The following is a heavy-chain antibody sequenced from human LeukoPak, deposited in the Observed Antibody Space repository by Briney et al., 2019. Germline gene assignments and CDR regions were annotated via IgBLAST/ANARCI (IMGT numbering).Heavy chain of an antibody. D-gene: IGHD4-11*01. J-gene: IGHJ5*02. CDR1: GGSFSGYY. CDR2: INHSGST. V-gene: IGHV4-34*01. CDR3: ARGVTTVAVRDNLFDP. Sequence: PSETLSLTCAVYGGSFSGYYWSWIRQPPGKGLEWIGEINHSGSTNYNPSLKSRVTISVDTSKNQFSLKLSSVTAADTAVYYCARGVTTVAVRDNLFDPWGQGTLVTVSS.